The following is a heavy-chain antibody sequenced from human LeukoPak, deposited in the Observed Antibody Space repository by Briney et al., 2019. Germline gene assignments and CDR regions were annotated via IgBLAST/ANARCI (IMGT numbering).Heavy chain of an antibody. CDR1: GFTFSSYA. V-gene: IGHV3-23*01. CDR2: ISGSGGST. D-gene: IGHD5-12*01. J-gene: IGHJ3*02. Sequence: GGSLRLSCAASGFTFSSYAMSWVRQAPGKGLEWVSAISGSGGSTYYADSVKGRFTISRDNSKNTLYLQMNSLRAEDTAVYYCAKGYRGYSGYDYAFDIWGQGTMVTVSS. CDR3: AKGYRGYSGYDYAFDI.